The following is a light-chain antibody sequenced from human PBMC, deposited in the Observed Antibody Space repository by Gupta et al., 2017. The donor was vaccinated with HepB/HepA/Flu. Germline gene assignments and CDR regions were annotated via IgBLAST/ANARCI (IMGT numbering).Light chain of an antibody. V-gene: IGLV3-19*01. CDR3: NSRDSSGNHLV. Sequence: SSELTQDPAVSVALGQPVRITCQGDSLRSYFASWYQQKPGQAPVLVIYGKDNRPSGIPDRFSGSSSGITASLTITGAQAEDEADYYCNSRDSSGNHLVFGGGTKLTVL. CDR2: GKD. CDR1: SLRSYF. J-gene: IGLJ2*01.